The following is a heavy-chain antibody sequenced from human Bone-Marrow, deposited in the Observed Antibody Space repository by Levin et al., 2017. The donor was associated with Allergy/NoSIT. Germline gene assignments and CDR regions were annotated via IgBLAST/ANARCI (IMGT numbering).Heavy chain of an antibody. D-gene: IGHD5-18*01. CDR2: ISYDGSIT. V-gene: IGHV3-30*03. CDR1: GFTFSSHG. Sequence: SCAASGFTFSSHGMHWVRQSPGKGPEWVAVISYDGSITFYADPVKGRITISRDNSKNTLDLQMNSLTAEDTAVYYCAREYSYGNWYFDLWGRGTLVIVSS. CDR3: AREYSYGNWYFDL. J-gene: IGHJ2*01.